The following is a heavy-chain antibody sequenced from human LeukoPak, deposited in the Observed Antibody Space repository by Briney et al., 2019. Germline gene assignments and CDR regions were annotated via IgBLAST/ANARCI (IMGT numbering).Heavy chain of an antibody. CDR2: IYYSGTP. CDR1: GGSISITNYY. CDR3: VGEEYGTGSYYKSSD. Sequence: TSETLSLTCTVSGGSISITNYYWAWIRQPPGKGLEWIESIYYSGTPYYNPSFRSRVTISVDTSKNQFSLKLSSVTAADTAVYYCVGEEYGTGSYYKSSDWGQGTLVTVSS. J-gene: IGHJ4*02. D-gene: IGHD3-10*01. V-gene: IGHV4-39*01.